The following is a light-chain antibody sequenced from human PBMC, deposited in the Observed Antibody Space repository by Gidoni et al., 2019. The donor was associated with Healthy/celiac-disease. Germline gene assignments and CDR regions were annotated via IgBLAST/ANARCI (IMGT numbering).Light chain of an antibody. J-gene: IGKJ2*02. CDR1: QSISSSY. CDR3: KQYGSSRWT. Sequence: LLTQSPGNLSLSPGERSTLSCRASQSISSSYLAWYQQKPGQAPRLLIYGASSRATGIPDRFSGSGSGTDFTLKISRMEPEDFAVYYCKQYGSSRWTFGQGTKLEIK. CDR2: GAS. V-gene: IGKV3-20*01.